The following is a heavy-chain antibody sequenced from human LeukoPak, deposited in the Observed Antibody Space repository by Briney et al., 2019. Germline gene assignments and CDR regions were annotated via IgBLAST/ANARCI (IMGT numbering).Heavy chain of an antibody. CDR2: IYHSGST. J-gene: IGHJ5*02. V-gene: IGHV4-38-2*02. CDR1: GYSISSGYY. CDR3: ARATTGSPEDWSDP. D-gene: IGHD1-26*01. Sequence: SETLSLTCTVSGYSISSGYYWGWIRQPPGKGQEWIGSIYHSGSTYYSPSLKSRVTISVDTSKNQFSLKLSSVTAADTAVYYLARATTGSPEDWSDPWAREPWSPSPQ.